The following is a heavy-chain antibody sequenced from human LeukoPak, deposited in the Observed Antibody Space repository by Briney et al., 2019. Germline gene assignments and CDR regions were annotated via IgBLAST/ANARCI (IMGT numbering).Heavy chain of an antibody. J-gene: IGHJ1*01. CDR3: ARSTTPNENEYFEH. CDR1: GYTFTGYY. V-gene: IGHV1-2*02. D-gene: IGHD2/OR15-2a*01. CDR2: INPNSGGT. Sequence: ASVKVSCKASGYTFTGYYIHWVRQAPGQGLEWMGWINPNSGGTNYIQKFQGRVTMTRDTSSSTAYMELSRLRSDDTAVYYCARSTTPNENEYFEHWGQGTLVTVSS.